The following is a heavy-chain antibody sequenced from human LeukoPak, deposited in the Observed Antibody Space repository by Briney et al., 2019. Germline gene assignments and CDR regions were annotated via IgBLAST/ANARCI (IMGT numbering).Heavy chain of an antibody. V-gene: IGHV3-53*01. D-gene: IGHD4-17*01. CDR2: IYSGGST. J-gene: IGHJ5*02. CDR1: GFTVSSNY. CDR3: ARDSTDGDYDWFDP. Sequence: PGGSLRLSCAASGFTVSSNYMSWVRQAPGKGLEWVSVIYSGGSTYYANSVKGRFTISRDNSKNTLYLQMNSLRAEDTAVYYCARDSTDGDYDWFDPWGQETLVTVSS.